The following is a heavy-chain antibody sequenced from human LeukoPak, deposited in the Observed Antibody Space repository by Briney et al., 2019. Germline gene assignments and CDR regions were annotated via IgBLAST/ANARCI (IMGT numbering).Heavy chain of an antibody. CDR3: ARGGFLEAFDI. CDR1: GLTFNSYT. CDR2: INWNGGST. D-gene: IGHD3-3*01. Sequence: PGGSLRLSCAASGLTFNSYTMNWVRQAPGKGLEWVSGINWNGGSTGYADSVKGRFTISRDNAKNSLYLQMNSLRAEDTALYYCARGGFLEAFDIWGQGTMVTVSS. J-gene: IGHJ3*02. V-gene: IGHV3-20*04.